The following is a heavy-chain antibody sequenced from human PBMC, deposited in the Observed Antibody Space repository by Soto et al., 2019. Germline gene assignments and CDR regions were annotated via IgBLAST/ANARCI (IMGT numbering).Heavy chain of an antibody. CDR1: GFTVSSNY. Sequence: ESVGGLVQPGGSLRLSCAASGFTVSSNYMTWVRQAPGKGLEWVSVIHSGGGIYYADSVKDRFTISRDNSKNTVYLQMSSLRAEDTALYYCATGGSGVFDYWGQGTLVTVSS. CDR2: IHSGGGI. J-gene: IGHJ4*02. V-gene: IGHV3-66*01. CDR3: ATGGSGVFDY. D-gene: IGHD6-19*01.